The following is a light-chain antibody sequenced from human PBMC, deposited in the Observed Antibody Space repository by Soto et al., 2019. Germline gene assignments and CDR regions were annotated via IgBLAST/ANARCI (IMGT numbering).Light chain of an antibody. CDR3: CSYAYSSTLV. CDR1: SNDIGHYPF. Sequence: QSALTQPASVSGSPGQSITISCKGSSNDIGHYPFVSWFQQHPGKAPKLTIYEGDKRPSGISNRFSGSKSGNTASLTISGLQAEDEADYYCCSYAYSSTLVFGGGTQLTVL. V-gene: IGLV2-23*01. J-gene: IGLJ2*01. CDR2: EGD.